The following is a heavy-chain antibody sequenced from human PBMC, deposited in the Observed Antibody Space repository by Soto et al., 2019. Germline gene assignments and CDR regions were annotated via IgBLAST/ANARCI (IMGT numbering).Heavy chain of an antibody. J-gene: IGHJ2*01. CDR3: ARGGRAESYWYFDL. CDR1: GGTFSSYT. V-gene: IGHV1-69*02. D-gene: IGHD3-16*01. Sequence: QVQLVQSGAEVKKPGSSVKVSCKASGGTFSSYTISWVRQAPGQGLEWMGRIIPILGIANYAQKFQGRVTITADKSTSTAYMELSSLRSEDTAVYYCARGGRAESYWYFDLWGRGTLVTVSS. CDR2: IIPILGIA.